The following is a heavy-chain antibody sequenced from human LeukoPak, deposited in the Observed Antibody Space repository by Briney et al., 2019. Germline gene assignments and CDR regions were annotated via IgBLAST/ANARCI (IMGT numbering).Heavy chain of an antibody. CDR2: IYYSGST. CDR3: ARLASGSYGPLTPFDY. J-gene: IGHJ4*02. CDR1: GGSFSGNY. Sequence: SETLSLTCAVYGGSFSGNYWTWIRQPPGKGLEWIGDIYYSGSTNYNPSLKSRVTISVDTSKNQFSLRLSSVTAADTAVYYSARLASGSYGPLTPFDYWGQGTLVTVSS. D-gene: IGHD1-26*01. V-gene: IGHV4-59*08.